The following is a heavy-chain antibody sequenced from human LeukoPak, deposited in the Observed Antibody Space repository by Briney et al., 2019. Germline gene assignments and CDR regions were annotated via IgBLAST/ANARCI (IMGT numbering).Heavy chain of an antibody. Sequence: GGSRRLSCAASGFTLSSLAMHWVRQAPGKGLEWVSSSGTRSGAKYYADSVMGRFAISRDSAMTSVSLQINSLRAEDTAVYYCLLQMTYGELSDPDFRGQGTLVTVSS. CDR2: SGTRSGAK. J-gene: IGHJ4*02. CDR3: LLQMTYGELSDPDF. CDR1: GFTLSSLA. V-gene: IGHV3-21*01. D-gene: IGHD3-16*02.